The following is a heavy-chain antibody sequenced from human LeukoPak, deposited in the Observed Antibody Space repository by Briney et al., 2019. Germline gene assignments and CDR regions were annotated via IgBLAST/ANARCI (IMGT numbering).Heavy chain of an antibody. J-gene: IGHJ4*02. CDR3: AKDLSSSSNSFDN. D-gene: IGHD6-6*01. CDR1: GFTFSSYW. CDR2: IKQDGSEK. V-gene: IGHV3-7*03. Sequence: GGSLRLSCAASGFTFSSYWMSWVRQAPGKGLEWVANIKQDGSEKYYVDSVKGRFTISRDNAKNSLYPQMNSLRAEDMALYYCAKDLSSSSNSFDNWGQGSLVTVSS.